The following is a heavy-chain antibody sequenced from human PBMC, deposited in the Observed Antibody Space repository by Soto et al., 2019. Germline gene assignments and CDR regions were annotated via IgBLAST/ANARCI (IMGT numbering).Heavy chain of an antibody. D-gene: IGHD3-16*02. J-gene: IGHJ5*02. Sequence: SETLSLTCAVYGGSFSDHYWSWIRQSPGKGVVWVGEISHSGTTHYHPSLKSRVNISVDTSKNQFSFKLCSVTASDTAVYYCARRLVWGSYRYRNWFDPWGQGTVVTVSS. V-gene: IGHV4-34*01. CDR2: ISHSGTT. CDR1: GGSFSDHY. CDR3: ARRLVWGSYRYRNWFDP.